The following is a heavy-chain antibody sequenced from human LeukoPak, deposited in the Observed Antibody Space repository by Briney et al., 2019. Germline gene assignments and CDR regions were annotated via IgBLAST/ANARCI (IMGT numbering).Heavy chain of an antibody. Sequence: ASVKVSCKASGYTFTNYAVHWVRQAPGQRLEWMGWINAGNGNTKCSQKFQGRVTITRDTSASTAYLELSSLTSEDTAVYYCARDRRGYYYYYGMDVWGQGTTVTISS. V-gene: IGHV1-3*01. D-gene: IGHD2/OR15-2a*01. CDR3: ARDRRGYYYYYGMDV. CDR1: GYTFTNYA. CDR2: INAGNGNT. J-gene: IGHJ6*02.